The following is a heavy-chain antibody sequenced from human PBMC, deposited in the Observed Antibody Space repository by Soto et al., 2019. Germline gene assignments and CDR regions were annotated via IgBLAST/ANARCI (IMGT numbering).Heavy chain of an antibody. D-gene: IGHD3-16*01. Sequence: PGGSLRLSCAASGFPFSMYAMMWVRQTPGKGLEWVSSISGSVDRTYYADSVKGRFTISRDNSKKTVVLQMNNLRVEDTAVYFCFGGNGGPQWGQGTLVTVSS. CDR3: FGGNGGPQ. V-gene: IGHV3-23*01. J-gene: IGHJ4*02. CDR2: ISGSVDRT. CDR1: GFPFSMYA.